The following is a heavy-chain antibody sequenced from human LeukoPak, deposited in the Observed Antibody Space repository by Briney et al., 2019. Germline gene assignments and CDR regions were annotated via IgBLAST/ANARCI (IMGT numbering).Heavy chain of an antibody. CDR3: AREWAVTTNYYGMDV. V-gene: IGHV1-2*02. CDR1: GYTFTGYY. D-gene: IGHD4-11*01. Sequence: ASVKVSCKASGYTFTGYYMHWVRQAPGQGLEWMGWINPNSGGTNYAQKFQGRVTMTRDTSISTAYMELSRLRSDDTAVYYCAREWAVTTNYYGMDVWGQGTTVIVSS. J-gene: IGHJ6*02. CDR2: INPNSGGT.